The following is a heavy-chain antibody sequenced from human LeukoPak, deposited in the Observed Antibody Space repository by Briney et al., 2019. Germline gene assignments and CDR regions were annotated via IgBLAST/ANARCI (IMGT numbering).Heavy chain of an antibody. CDR3: AKDIAVAGDNWFDP. J-gene: IGHJ5*02. V-gene: IGHV3-30-3*02. D-gene: IGHD6-19*01. CDR1: GFTFSSYA. CDR2: ISYDGSNE. Sequence: PGGSLRLSCAASGFTFSSYAMNWVRQAPGKGLEWVAGISYDGSNEYYADSVKGRFTISRDNSKNTLYLQMNSLRAEDTAVYYCAKDIAVAGDNWFDPWGQGTLVTVSS.